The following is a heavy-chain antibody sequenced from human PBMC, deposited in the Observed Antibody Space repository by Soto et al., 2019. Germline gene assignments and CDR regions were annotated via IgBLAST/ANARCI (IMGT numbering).Heavy chain of an antibody. Sequence: QVQLQESGPGLVKPSETLSLTCTVSGGSISSYYWSWIRQPPGKGLEWIGYIYYSGSTNYNPSPTSRVTISVDTSKNQSSLKLSSVTAADTAVYYCASRYGGTLDYWGQGTLVTVSS. CDR3: ASRYGGTLDY. CDR2: IYYSGST. J-gene: IGHJ4*02. D-gene: IGHD4-17*01. V-gene: IGHV4-59*08. CDR1: GGSISSYY.